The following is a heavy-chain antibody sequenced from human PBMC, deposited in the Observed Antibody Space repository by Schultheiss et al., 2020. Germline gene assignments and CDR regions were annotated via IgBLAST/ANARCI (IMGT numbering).Heavy chain of an antibody. J-gene: IGHJ6*02. CDR3: AKDIKGSGSNPHRGYYYYGMDV. CDR1: GFTFDDYA. V-gene: IGHV3-9*01. CDR2: ISWNSGSI. D-gene: IGHD2-15*01. Sequence: GGSLRLSCAASGFTFDDYAMHWVRQAPGKGLEWVSGISWNSGSIGYADSVKGRFTISRDNAKNSLYLQMNSLRAEDTALYYCAKDIKGSGSNPHRGYYYYGMDVWGQGTTVTVSS.